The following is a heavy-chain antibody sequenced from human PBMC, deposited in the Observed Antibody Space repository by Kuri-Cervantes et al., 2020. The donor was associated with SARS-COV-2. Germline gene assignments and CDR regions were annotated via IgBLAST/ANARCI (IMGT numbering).Heavy chain of an antibody. CDR2: IYHSGST. J-gene: IGHJ4*02. V-gene: IGHV4-4*07. D-gene: IGHD1-26*01. CDR1: GGSISSYY. Sequence: SETLSLTCTVSGGSISSYYWSWIRQPAGKGLEWIGSIYHSGSTYYNPSLKSRVTMSVDTSKNQFSLKLSSVTAADTAVYYCAREEAIGSPSQDWGQGTLVTVSS. CDR3: AREEAIGSPSQD.